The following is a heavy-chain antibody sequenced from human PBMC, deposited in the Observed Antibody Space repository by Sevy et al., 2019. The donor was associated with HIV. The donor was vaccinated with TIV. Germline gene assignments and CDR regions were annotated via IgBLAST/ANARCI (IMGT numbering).Heavy chain of an antibody. D-gene: IGHD6-6*01. CDR1: GGSISSYY. CDR3: ARGGGIAARPGRAGTHKNYYYYYGMDV. CDR2: IYYSGST. Sequence: SETLSLTCTVPGGSISSYYWSWIRQPPGKGLEWIGYIYYSGSTNYNPSLKSRVTISVDTSKNQFSLKLSSVTAADTAVYYGARGGGIAARPGRAGTHKNYYYYYGMDVWGQGTTVTVSS. V-gene: IGHV4-59*01. J-gene: IGHJ6*02.